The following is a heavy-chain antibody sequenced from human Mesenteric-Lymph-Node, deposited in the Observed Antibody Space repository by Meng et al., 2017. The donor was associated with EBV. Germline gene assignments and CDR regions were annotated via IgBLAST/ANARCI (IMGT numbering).Heavy chain of an antibody. V-gene: IGHV3-74*02. CDR3: TRGATGKFDP. CDR2: VNSDESST. J-gene: IGHJ5*02. CDR1: GFTFTTNL. Sequence: ESCGGLLNTRVYFGLSWVGSGFTFTTNLMHCVRQAAGKVLVWVSRVNSDESSTTYADSVRRRFTISRDNAKNTVYLQMNSLGAEDTAVYYCTRGATGKFDPWGQGNLVTVSS.